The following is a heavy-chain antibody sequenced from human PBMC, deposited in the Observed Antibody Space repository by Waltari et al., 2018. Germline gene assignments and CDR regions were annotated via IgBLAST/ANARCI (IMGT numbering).Heavy chain of an antibody. Sequence: QVQLVQSGAEVMKPGASMKISCQTSGYSFSSYAIHWVSPAHGQRLEWVGWINPASGHTKYSQKFEGRVTITSDTSADTVYMELTSLTSEDTAVFYCARDEISAAGSLYYYYGLDVWGQGTPVTVS. V-gene: IGHV1-3*01. D-gene: IGHD6-13*01. CDR3: ARDEISAAGSLYYYYGLDV. CDR2: INPASGHT. J-gene: IGHJ6*02. CDR1: GYSFSSYA.